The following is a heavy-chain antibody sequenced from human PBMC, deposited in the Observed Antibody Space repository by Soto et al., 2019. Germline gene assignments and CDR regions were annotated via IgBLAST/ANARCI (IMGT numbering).Heavy chain of an antibody. CDR1: GGTFSNYP. Sequence: VQLVQSGAEVKKPGSSVKVSCKASGGTFSNYPFIWVRQAPGQGLDWMGGIIPIFGTTDYGQRFQGRVTITADESTNTAYIELSSLRSDDTAVYYCARGLYCGGRCYSHFDYWGQGTLVTVSS. CDR3: ARGLYCGGRCYSHFDY. J-gene: IGHJ4*02. D-gene: IGHD2-21*02. V-gene: IGHV1-69*01. CDR2: IIPIFGTT.